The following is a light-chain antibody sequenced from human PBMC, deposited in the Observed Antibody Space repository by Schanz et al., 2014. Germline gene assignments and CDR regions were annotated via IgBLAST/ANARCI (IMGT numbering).Light chain of an antibody. J-gene: IGKJ5*01. CDR2: EAS. CDR3: QQYGTSPIT. CDR1: QTVSSSY. V-gene: IGKV3-20*01. Sequence: ETVLTQSPGALSLSPGERATLSCRASQTVSSSYLAWYQQKPGQAPRLLIYEASKRATGIPARFSGSGSGTDFTLTISRLEPDDFAVYYCQQYGTSPITFGQGTRLEI.